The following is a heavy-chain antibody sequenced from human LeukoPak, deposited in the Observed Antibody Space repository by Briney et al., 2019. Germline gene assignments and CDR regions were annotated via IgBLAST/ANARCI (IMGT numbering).Heavy chain of an antibody. V-gene: IGHV3-48*04. CDR3: VRGTSHPV. CDR1: GFTFSSYT. D-gene: IGHD1-14*01. CDR2: ILSDSGTTI. Sequence: GGSLRLSCATSGFTFSSYTMNRVRQAPGKGLEWISSILSDSGTTIHYADSVKVRFTISRDNAKNSLYLQMNSLRVEDTAVYYCVRGTSHPVWGQGTTVTVSS. J-gene: IGHJ3*01.